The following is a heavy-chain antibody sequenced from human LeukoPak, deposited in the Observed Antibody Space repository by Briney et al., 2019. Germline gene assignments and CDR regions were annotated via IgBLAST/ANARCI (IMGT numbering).Heavy chain of an antibody. D-gene: IGHD6-13*01. V-gene: IGHV3-53*01. CDR3: AKDRAQQLVLDF. CDR2: IYSGGST. CDR1: GFTVGSNT. J-gene: IGHJ4*02. Sequence: GGSLRLSCAASGFTVGSNTMSWVRQAPGKGLEWVSIIYSGGSTSYADSVKGRFTISRDNSKNTLFLQMNSLRAEDTAVYYCAKDRAQQLVLDFWGQGTLVTVSS.